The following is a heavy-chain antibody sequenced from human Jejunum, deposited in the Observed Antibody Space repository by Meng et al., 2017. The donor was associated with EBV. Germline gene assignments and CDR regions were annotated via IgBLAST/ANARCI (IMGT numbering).Heavy chain of an antibody. CDR3: AKRMPGTGFDY. Sequence: QVQLQESGPGLVKPSDTLSLTCAVSGYSMSNSNWWGWIWQPPGKGLEWIGYIYYTGTTYYNPSLKSRVTMSIDTSKNHFSLKLTSVTTMDTAVYYCAKRMPGTGFDYWGQGTLVTVSS. V-gene: IGHV4-28*01. CDR1: GYSMSNSNW. D-gene: IGHD1-1*01. CDR2: IYYTGTT. J-gene: IGHJ4*02.